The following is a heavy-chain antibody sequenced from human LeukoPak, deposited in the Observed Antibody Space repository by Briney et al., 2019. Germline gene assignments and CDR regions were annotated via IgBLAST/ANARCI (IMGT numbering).Heavy chain of an antibody. V-gene: IGHV1-18*04. Sequence: GASVKVSCKASLYTCTTYGISFVRQAPGQGLEWMGWISAYNGNTNYAQKLQGRVTMTTDTSTSTAYMEMRRLRSDDTAVYCSARDGDNRFGRHTTLVDPWGQGTLVTVSS. CDR2: ISAYNGNT. J-gene: IGHJ5*02. D-gene: IGHD3-10*01. CDR3: ARDGDNRFGRHTTLVDP. CDR1: LYTCTTYG.